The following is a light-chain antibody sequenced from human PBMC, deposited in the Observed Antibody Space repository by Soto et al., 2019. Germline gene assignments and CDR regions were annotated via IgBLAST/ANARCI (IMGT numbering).Light chain of an antibody. CDR1: SSDVGGYNY. J-gene: IGLJ1*01. Sequence: QSVLTQPASVSGSPGQSITISCTGASSDVGGYNYVSWYQQHPGKAPKLMIYDVSNRPSGVSNRFSGSKSGNTASLTISGLEAEDEAVYYCSSYTSSSLHVFGTGTKLTVL. V-gene: IGLV2-14*03. CDR3: SSYTSSSLHV. CDR2: DVS.